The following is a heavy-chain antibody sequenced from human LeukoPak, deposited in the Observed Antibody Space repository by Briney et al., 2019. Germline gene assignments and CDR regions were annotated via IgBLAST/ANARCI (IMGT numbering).Heavy chain of an antibody. CDR1: GGSISSSSYY. D-gene: IGHD2-15*01. Sequence: PSETLSLTCIVSGGSISSSSYYWGWIRQPPGKGLEWIGSIYYSGSTNYNPSLKSRVTISVDTSKNQFSLKLSSVTAADTAVYYCARGRICSGGSCHQPGFDYWGQGTLVTVSS. CDR2: IYYSGST. V-gene: IGHV4-39*07. J-gene: IGHJ4*02. CDR3: ARGRICSGGSCHQPGFDY.